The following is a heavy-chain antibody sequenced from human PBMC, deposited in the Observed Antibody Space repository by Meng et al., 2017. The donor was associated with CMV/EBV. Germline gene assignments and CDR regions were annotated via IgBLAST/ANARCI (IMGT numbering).Heavy chain of an antibody. CDR3: ARDAEYYDILTGHSYFDY. D-gene: IGHD3-9*01. CDR1: TCSSYS. Sequence: TCSSYSMNWVRQAPGKGLEWVSSISSSSSYIYYADSVKGRFTISRDNAKNSLYLQMNSLRAEDTAVYYCARDAEYYDILTGHSYFDYWGQGTLVTVSS. CDR2: ISSSSSYI. V-gene: IGHV3-21*01. J-gene: IGHJ4*02.